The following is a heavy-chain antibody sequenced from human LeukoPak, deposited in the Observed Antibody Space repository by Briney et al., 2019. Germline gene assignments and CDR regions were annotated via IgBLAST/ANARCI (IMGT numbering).Heavy chain of an antibody. V-gene: IGHV3-23*01. J-gene: IGHJ4*02. CDR3: AKVASSSTWPYFDY. CDR2: IRGDAAST. Sequence: GGSLRLSCAASGFAFSTSAMTWVRQAPGKGLEWVSAIRGDAASTYYADSVKGRFTISRDTSKNTLSLQMNGLRAEDTAVYYCAKVASSSTWPYFDYWGQGTLVTVSS. CDR1: GFAFSTSA. D-gene: IGHD2-2*01.